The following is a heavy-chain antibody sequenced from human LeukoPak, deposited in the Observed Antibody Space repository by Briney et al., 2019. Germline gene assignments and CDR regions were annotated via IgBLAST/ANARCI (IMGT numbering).Heavy chain of an antibody. V-gene: IGHV1-46*01. CDR1: GYTFISYG. D-gene: IGHD6-13*01. CDR2: INPSGGST. Sequence: ASVKVSCKASGYTFISYGISWVRQAPGQGLEWMGIINPSGGSTSYAQKFQGRVTMTRDTSTSTVYMELSSLRSEDTAVYYCARSSILTAPFDYWGRGTLVTVSS. J-gene: IGHJ4*02. CDR3: ARSSILTAPFDY.